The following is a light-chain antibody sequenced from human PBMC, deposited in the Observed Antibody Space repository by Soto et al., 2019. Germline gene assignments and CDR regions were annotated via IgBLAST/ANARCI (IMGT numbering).Light chain of an antibody. CDR2: GTS. V-gene: IGKV3-20*01. J-gene: IGKJ4*01. CDR3: QQHSSASLS. CDR1: QSVGSGY. Sequence: EIVLTQSPGTLSLSPGERATLSCRASQSVGSGYLVWYQQKPGQAPRLLIYGTSNRATGLPDRFSGSGSGTDFTLTISRLEPADFAVYYCQQHSSASLSFGGGTKVEIK.